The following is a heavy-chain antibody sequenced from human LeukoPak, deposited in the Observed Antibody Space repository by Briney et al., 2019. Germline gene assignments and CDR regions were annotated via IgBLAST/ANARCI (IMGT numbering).Heavy chain of an antibody. D-gene: IGHD1-1*01. CDR2: ISYDGSNK. CDR3: AKEVRRTGTPDY. J-gene: IGHJ4*02. CDR1: RFTFSSYG. Sequence: GGSLTLSCAASRFTFSSYGMHWVRQAPGKGLEWVAVISYDGSNKYYADSVKGRFTISRDNSKNTLYLQMNSLRAEDTAVYYCAKEVRRTGTPDYWGQGTLVTVSS. V-gene: IGHV3-30*18.